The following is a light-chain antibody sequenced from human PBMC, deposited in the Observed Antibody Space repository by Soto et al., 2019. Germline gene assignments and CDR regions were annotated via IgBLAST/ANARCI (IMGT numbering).Light chain of an antibody. Sequence: DIQMTQSPSFLSASVGDRVTITCRASQAISNYLNWYQQRPGKAPNLLIFGAKTLQSGVPSRFSGSGYGTEFTLTIPTLQPEDVGIYYCQQVNDPPLPFGEGTQL. V-gene: IGKV1-39*01. CDR1: QAISNY. J-gene: IGKJ4*01. CDR3: QQVNDPPLP. CDR2: GAK.